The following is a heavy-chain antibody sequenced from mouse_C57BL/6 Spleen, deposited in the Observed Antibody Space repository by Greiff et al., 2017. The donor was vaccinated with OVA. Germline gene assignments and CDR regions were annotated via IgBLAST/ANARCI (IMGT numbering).Heavy chain of an antibody. CDR2: ISYDGSN. CDR1: GYSITSGYY. D-gene: IGHD1-1*01. Sequence: ESGPGLVKPSQSLSLTCSVTGYSITSGYYWNWIRQFPGNKLEWMGYISYDGSNNYNPSLKNAISITRDTPKNLFFLKLNSVTTEDTATYYCARGDYFGSDWYFDVWGTGTTVTVSS. V-gene: IGHV3-6*01. CDR3: ARGDYFGSDWYFDV. J-gene: IGHJ1*03.